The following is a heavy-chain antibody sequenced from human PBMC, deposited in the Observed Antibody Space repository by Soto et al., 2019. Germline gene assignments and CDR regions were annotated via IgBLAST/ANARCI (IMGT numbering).Heavy chain of an antibody. CDR3: ARGGAMYSIRWPRDN. J-gene: IGHJ1*01. CDR1: GYPFTTYG. Sequence: ASVQVSCTAAGYPFTTYGISWVRQAPGQGLEWMGWIGAYNGNTNYAQKFQGRVSMTTDTSTSTAYMELRSLTSDDTAVYYFARGGAMYSIRWPRDNWGQGTLVNVA. V-gene: IGHV1-18*04. D-gene: IGHD6-13*01. CDR2: IGAYNGNT.